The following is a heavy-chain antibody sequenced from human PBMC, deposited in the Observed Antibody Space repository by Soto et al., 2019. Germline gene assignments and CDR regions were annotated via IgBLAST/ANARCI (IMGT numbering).Heavy chain of an antibody. CDR2: ISSSGSTI. CDR3: ARDEHDFWSGYYGDDY. Sequence: GGSLRLSCAASGFTSSDYYMSWIRQAPGKGLEWVSYISSSGSTIYYADSVKGRFTISRDNAKNSLCLQMNSLRAEDTAVYYCARDEHDFWSGYYGDDYWGQGTLVTVSS. J-gene: IGHJ4*02. CDR1: GFTSSDYY. D-gene: IGHD3-3*01. V-gene: IGHV3-11*01.